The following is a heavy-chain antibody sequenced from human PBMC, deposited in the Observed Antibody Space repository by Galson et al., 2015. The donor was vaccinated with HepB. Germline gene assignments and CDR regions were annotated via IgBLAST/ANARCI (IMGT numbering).Heavy chain of an antibody. CDR2: INPNSGDT. V-gene: IGHV1-2*02. CDR3: ASGLTIFGVVIPMYY. CDR1: GYIFTGCY. J-gene: IGHJ4*02. Sequence: VKVSCKASGYIFTGCYLHWVRQAPGQGLEWMGWINPNSGDTKYAQKFQGRVTMTRDMAITTGYMEVNSLRFDDTAVYFCASGLTIFGVVIPMYYWGQGTLVTVSS. D-gene: IGHD3-3*01.